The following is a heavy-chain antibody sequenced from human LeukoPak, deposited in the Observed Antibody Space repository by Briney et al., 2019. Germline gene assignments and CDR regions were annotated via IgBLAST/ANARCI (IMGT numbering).Heavy chain of an antibody. CDR1: GFTFSNYW. V-gene: IGHV3-74*01. Sequence: PGGSLRLSCAASGFTFSNYWMHWVRQTPGKGLVWVSCISSDGSVTSYADSVKGRFSISRDNAKNTLYLHMSSLRAEDTALYYCARAIIGPVSLGADFWGQGSLVTVSS. CDR3: ARAIIGPVSLGADF. J-gene: IGHJ4*02. D-gene: IGHD1-26*01. CDR2: ISSDGSVT.